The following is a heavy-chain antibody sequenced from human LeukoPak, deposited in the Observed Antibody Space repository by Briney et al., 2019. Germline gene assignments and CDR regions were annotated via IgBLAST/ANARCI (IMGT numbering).Heavy chain of an antibody. V-gene: IGHV3-9*01. D-gene: IGHD6-19*01. CDR2: ISWNSGSI. Sequence: GGSLRLSCAASGFTFDDYAMPWVRQAPGKGLEWVSGISWNSGSIGYADSVKGRFTVSRDNAKNSLYLQMNSLRAEDTALYYCAKQPLPGIAVASFDYWGQGTLVTVSS. CDR1: GFTFDDYA. J-gene: IGHJ4*02. CDR3: AKQPLPGIAVASFDY.